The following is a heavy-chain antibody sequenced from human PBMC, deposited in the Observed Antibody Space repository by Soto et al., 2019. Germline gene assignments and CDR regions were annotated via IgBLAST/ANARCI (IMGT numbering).Heavy chain of an antibody. CDR2: IIPILGIA. CDR1: GGTFSSYT. V-gene: IGHV1-69*02. D-gene: IGHD3-10*01. CDR3: ATGSRGGGY. Sequence: QVQLVQSGAEVKKPGSSVKVSCKASGGTFSSYTISWVRQAPGQGLEWMGRIIPILGIANYAQKFQGRVTVSADKTTDPGYMGLGRLGSGDTGVYFRATGSRGGGYWGQGTLVTVSS. J-gene: IGHJ4*02.